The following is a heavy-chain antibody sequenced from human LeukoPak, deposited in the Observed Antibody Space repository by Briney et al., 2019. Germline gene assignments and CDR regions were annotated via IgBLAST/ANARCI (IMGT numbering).Heavy chain of an antibody. CDR1: GYSFTSYW. V-gene: IGHV5-51*01. CDR3: ARTVTDDGYYYYYYMDV. CDR2: IYPGDSDT. J-gene: IGHJ6*03. D-gene: IGHD4-11*01. Sequence: GESLKISCKGSGYSFTSYWIGWVRQMPGKGLERMGIIYPGDSDTRYSPSFQGQVTISADKSISTAYLQWSSLKASDTAMYYCARTVTDDGYYYYYYMDVWGKGTTVTVFS.